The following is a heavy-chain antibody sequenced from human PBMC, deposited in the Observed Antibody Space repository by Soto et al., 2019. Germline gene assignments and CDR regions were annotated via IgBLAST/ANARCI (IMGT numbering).Heavy chain of an antibody. CDR2: IYWDDDK. CDR1: GFSLSTSGVG. V-gene: IGHV2-5*02. J-gene: IGHJ5*02. CDR3: AHSLYDYVWGTNWFDP. Sequence: QITLKESGPTLVKPTQTLTLTCTFSGFSLSTSGVGVGWIRQPPGKALEWLALIYWDDDKRYSPSLKSRLTITKYASKHQVVLTMTNMDPVDPATYYCAHSLYDYVWGTNWFDPWGQGTLVTVSS. D-gene: IGHD3-16*01.